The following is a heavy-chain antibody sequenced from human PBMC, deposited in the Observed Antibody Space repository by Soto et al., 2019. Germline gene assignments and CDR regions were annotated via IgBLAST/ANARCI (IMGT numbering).Heavy chain of an antibody. CDR2: IWYDGSNE. CDR3: ARDRRGSGWYDYFDY. V-gene: IGHV3-33*01. Sequence: QVQLVVSGGGVVQPGRSLRLSCAASGFTFSSYGMHWVRQAPGKGLEWVAVIWYDGSNENYADSVKGRFTISRDNSKNTLYLQMNSLRAEDTALYYCARDRRGSGWYDYFDYWGQGTLVTVSS. J-gene: IGHJ4*02. CDR1: GFTFSSYG. D-gene: IGHD6-19*01.